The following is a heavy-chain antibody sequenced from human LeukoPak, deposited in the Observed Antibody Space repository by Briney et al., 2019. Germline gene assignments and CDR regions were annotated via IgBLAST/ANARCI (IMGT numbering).Heavy chain of an antibody. J-gene: IGHJ3*02. Sequence: GGSLRLSCAASGFTFSSYWMHWVRQAAGKGLVWVSRIYSDGSSTNYADSVKGRFTISRDNAKNTLYLQMNGLRAEDTAVYYCARGEYCSGGSCYSAAFDIWGQGTMVTVSS. CDR3: ARGEYCSGGSCYSAAFDI. CDR1: GFTFSSYW. CDR2: IYSDGSST. D-gene: IGHD2-15*01. V-gene: IGHV3-74*01.